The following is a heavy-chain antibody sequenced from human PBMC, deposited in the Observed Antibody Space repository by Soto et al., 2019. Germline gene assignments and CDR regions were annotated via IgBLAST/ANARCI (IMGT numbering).Heavy chain of an antibody. D-gene: IGHD5-18*01. J-gene: IGHJ6*02. CDR1: GGTFSRSG. CDR3: ARCPQPPDTADPYAVDV. CDR2: IVPSVDTT. Sequence: QVQLVQSGTEVKKPGASVKVSCKASGGTFSRSGFHWVRQAPGQGLEWMGMIVPSVDTTNYAQKFQARVTISADQFTSTVCMELRSLRSEDTAVYYCARCPQPPDTADPYAVDVWGQGTRVIVSS. V-gene: IGHV1-69*18.